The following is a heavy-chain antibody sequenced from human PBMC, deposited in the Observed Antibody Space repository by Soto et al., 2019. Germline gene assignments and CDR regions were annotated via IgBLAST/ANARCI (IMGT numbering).Heavy chain of an antibody. Sequence: QAQLVQSGAEVKKPGASVKGSCKASGYTITNYAIHWVRKAPGQGLERMGWINAGNGNTKYSQHFQGRGTITRDTSARTAYLELSSLRSEDPAVYFCARSDMTVAAAFTILGQGKKVTVSS. CDR1: GYTITNYA. J-gene: IGHJ3*02. D-gene: IGHD6-19*01. CDR2: INAGNGNT. CDR3: ARSDMTVAAAFTI. V-gene: IGHV1-3*01.